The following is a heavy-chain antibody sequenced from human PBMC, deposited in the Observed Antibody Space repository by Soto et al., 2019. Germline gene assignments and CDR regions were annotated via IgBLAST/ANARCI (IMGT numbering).Heavy chain of an antibody. D-gene: IGHD3-10*01. J-gene: IGHJ4*01. CDR1: GFTFSSYS. Sequence: GGSLRLSCAGSGFTFSSYSINWVRQAPGKGLEWVASISSAGTYIFYADSVKGRFTISRDNSENSLYLQMNSLRAEDTAVYYCARGDMVRGVSPRVDYWGQGDQVTVSS. CDR3: ARGDMVRGVSPRVDY. CDR2: ISSAGTYI. V-gene: IGHV3-21*01.